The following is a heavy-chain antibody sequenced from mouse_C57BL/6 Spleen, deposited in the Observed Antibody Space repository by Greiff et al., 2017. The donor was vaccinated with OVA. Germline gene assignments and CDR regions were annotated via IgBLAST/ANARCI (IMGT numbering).Heavy chain of an antibody. J-gene: IGHJ2*01. CDR2: IYPGSGST. V-gene: IGHV1-55*01. CDR3: ARSGTTVVVPFDY. CDR1: GYTFTSYW. Sequence: QVQLQQSGAELVKPGASVKMSCKASGYTFTSYWITWVKQRPGQGLEWIGDIYPGSGSTNYNEKFKRKATLTVDTSSSTAYMQLSSLTSEDSAVYYCARSGTTVVVPFDYWGQGTTLTVSS. D-gene: IGHD1-1*01.